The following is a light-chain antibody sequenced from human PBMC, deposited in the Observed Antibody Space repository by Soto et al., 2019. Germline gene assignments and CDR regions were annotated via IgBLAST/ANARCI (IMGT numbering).Light chain of an antibody. J-gene: IGKJ2*01. CDR2: GAS. CDR3: QQYGSSPLYT. V-gene: IGKV3-20*01. CDR1: QSVSSSY. Sequence: EIVLTQSPGTLSLSPGERATLSCRASQSVSSSYLAWYQQKPGQAPRLLIYGASSRATGIPDRFSGSGSGTDFTLTISRLEPEDFAVYYCQQYGSSPLYTFGKGTKLE.